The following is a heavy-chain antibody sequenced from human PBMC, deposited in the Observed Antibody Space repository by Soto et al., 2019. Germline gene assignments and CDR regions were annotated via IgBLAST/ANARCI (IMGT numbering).Heavy chain of an antibody. CDR2: IYPGDSDA. CDR3: ARHRGYGSGTDGMDV. V-gene: IGHV5-51*01. Sequence: PVESLKISCKGSGYSFTSYWIGWVRQMPGKGLEWMGIIYPGDSDARYSPSFQGQVTISADKSISTAYLQWSSLKASDTAMYYCARHRGYGSGTDGMDVWGQGTTVTVSS. CDR1: GYSFTSYW. D-gene: IGHD3-10*01. J-gene: IGHJ6*02.